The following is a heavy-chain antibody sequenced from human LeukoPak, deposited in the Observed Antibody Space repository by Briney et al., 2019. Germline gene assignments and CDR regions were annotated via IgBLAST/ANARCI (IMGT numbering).Heavy chain of an antibody. CDR3: ARDKHYYDSSNYV. CDR1: GFTFNDYG. CDR2: INWNGGTT. V-gene: IGHV3-20*04. D-gene: IGHD3-22*01. Sequence: GSLRLSCAASGFTFNDYGMSWVRQGPGKGLEWVSGINWNGGTTGYADSVRGRFTISRGNAKNSLYLQMNSLRAEDTALYYCARDKHYYDSSNYVWGQGTLVTVSS. J-gene: IGHJ4*02.